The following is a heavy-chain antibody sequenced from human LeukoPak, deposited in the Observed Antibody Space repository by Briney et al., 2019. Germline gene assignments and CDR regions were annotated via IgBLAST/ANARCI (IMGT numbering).Heavy chain of an antibody. V-gene: IGHV4-59*08. CDR1: GVSISSYY. CDR3: ARLAEGYCSSTSCYTVTPYYCYMDV. Sequence: SETLSLTCTVSGVSISSYYWSWVRQPPGKGLEWLGYIYYSGSTNYNPSLKSRVTISVDTSKNQFSLKLSSVTAADTAVYYCARLAEGYCSSTSCYTVTPYYCYMDVWGKGTTVTVSS. CDR2: IYYSGST. D-gene: IGHD2-2*02. J-gene: IGHJ6*03.